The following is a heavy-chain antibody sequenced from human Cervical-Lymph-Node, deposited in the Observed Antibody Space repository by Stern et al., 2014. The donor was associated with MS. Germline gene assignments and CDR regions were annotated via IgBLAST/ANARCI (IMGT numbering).Heavy chain of an antibody. D-gene: IGHD6-19*01. CDR1: GYTFTNYA. V-gene: IGHV1-3*01. Sequence: QVQLVQSGAEVKKPGASVKVSCKASGYTFTNYAMHWVRQAPGQRLEWMGWISVVNGDTKYSQKFQGRVTITRDTFASTAYMELSSLRSEDTAVYYCARVASGWSQLDYWGQGTLVTVSS. CDR3: ARVASGWSQLDY. CDR2: ISVVNGDT. J-gene: IGHJ4*02.